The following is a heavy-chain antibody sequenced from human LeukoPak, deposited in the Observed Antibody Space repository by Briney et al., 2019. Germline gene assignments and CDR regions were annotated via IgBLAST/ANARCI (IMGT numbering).Heavy chain of an antibody. CDR3: AGRMDSDAFDI. CDR2: INHSGGT. V-gene: IGHV4-34*01. CDR1: GGSFSGYY. Sequence: PSETLSLTCAVYGGSFSGYYWSWIRQPPGKGLEWIGEINHSGGTNYNPSLKSRVTISVDTSKNQFSLKLSSVTAADTAVYYCAGRMDSDAFDIWGQGTMVTVSS. J-gene: IGHJ3*02. D-gene: IGHD2-15*01.